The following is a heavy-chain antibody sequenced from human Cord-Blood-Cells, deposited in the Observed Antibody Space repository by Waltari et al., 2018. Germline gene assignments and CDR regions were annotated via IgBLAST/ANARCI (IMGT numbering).Heavy chain of an antibody. CDR1: GYTFTGYY. D-gene: IGHD3-16*01. CDR3: ARDPRRGSL. V-gene: IGHV1-2*02. J-gene: IGHJ2*01. CDR2: INPNRGGT. Sequence: QVQLVQSGAEVKKPGASVKVSCKASGYTFTGYYMHWVRQAPGQGLEWRGWINPNRGGTNYAQKFQGRVTMTRDTSISTADMELSRLRSDDTAVYYCARDPRRGSLWGRGTLVTVSS.